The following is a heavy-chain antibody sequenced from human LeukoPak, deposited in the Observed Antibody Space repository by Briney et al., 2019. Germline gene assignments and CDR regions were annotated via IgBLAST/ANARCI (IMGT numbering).Heavy chain of an antibody. CDR3: AKDLPDSRESLTGHWFDP. D-gene: IGHD3-10*01. V-gene: IGHV3-23*01. Sequence: GGSLTLSCAASGFTFNNYAMSWVRQAPGRGLEWVSAITSSDGTYYADSVKGRFTISRDKSKNTLYLQMNSLRAEDTALYYCAKDLPDSRESLTGHWFDPWGQGTLVTVSS. J-gene: IGHJ5*02. CDR2: ITSSDGT. CDR1: GFTFNNYA.